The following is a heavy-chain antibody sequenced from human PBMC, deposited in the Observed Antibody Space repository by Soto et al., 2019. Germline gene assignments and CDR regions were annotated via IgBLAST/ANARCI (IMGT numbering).Heavy chain of an antibody. D-gene: IGHD3-10*01. Sequence: PSETLSLTCTVSGGSISSHFWSWIRQPVGKGLEWIGRVYVSGSTNYNPSLKSRVTMSVDASKTRFSLRLTSVTAADTAVYYCAREVALLRGVMIGYNWFDPWGQGTLVTVSS. J-gene: IGHJ5*02. CDR3: AREVALLRGVMIGYNWFDP. V-gene: IGHV4-4*07. CDR1: GGSISSHF. CDR2: VYVSGST.